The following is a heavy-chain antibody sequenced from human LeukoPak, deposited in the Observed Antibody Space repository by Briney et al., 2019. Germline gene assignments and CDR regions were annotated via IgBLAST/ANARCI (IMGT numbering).Heavy chain of an antibody. D-gene: IGHD5-18*01. CDR1: GFTFSSYA. Sequence: GGSLRLSCSASGFTFSSYATTWVRQAPGKGLEWVSAISGSGDTTYFADSVKGRFTISRDNSKNTLYLQMNSLRAEDTAVYYCAKDRVPYDTAMAWYWGQGTLVTVSS. V-gene: IGHV3-23*01. CDR2: ISGSGDTT. J-gene: IGHJ4*02. CDR3: AKDRVPYDTAMAWY.